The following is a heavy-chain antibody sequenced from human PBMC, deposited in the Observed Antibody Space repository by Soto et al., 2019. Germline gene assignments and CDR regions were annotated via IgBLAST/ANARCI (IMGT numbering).Heavy chain of an antibody. V-gene: IGHV3-23*01. Sequence: PGGSLRLSCAASGFTFSTYAMSWVRQAPGKGLEWVSAISGSGSDTYHADSVKGRFTISRDNSISTLYLQMNSLRAEDTAVYYCAKDQVVVDTDWGQGTLVTVSS. CDR2: ISGSGSDT. J-gene: IGHJ4*02. D-gene: IGHD2-15*01. CDR1: GFTFSTYA. CDR3: AKDQVVVDTD.